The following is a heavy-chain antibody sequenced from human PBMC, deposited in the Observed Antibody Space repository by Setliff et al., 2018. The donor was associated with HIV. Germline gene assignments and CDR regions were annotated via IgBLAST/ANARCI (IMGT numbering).Heavy chain of an antibody. Sequence: GASVKVSCKTSGGTFSSYAISWVRQAPGQGLEWMGGIIPIFGTANYAQKLQGRVTMTTDTSTSTAYMELRSLRSDDTAVYYCARVPLSGWLYFDYWGQGTLVTVSS. CDR3: ARVPLSGWLYFDY. V-gene: IGHV1-69*05. J-gene: IGHJ4*02. CDR2: IIPIFGTA. D-gene: IGHD6-19*01. CDR1: GGTFSSYA.